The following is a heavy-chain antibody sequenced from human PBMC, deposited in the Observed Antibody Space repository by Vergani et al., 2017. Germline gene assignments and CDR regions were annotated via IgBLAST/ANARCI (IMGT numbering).Heavy chain of an antibody. CDR3: ASGKYYSDSTSHFRGRYFDV. J-gene: IGHJ2*01. D-gene: IGHD3-16*01. CDR1: GDSIISRSYY. V-gene: IGHV4-39*01. CDR2: IYNSGNG. Sequence: QMQFQESGPGLVKASETLSLTCTVSGDSIISRSYYWGWIRQPPGKVLEWIGSIYNSGNGDSSSSLKSRVTISADTSKNQFSLRLTSVTAADTAVYYCASGKYYSDSTSHFRGRYFDVWGRGTLVTVPS.